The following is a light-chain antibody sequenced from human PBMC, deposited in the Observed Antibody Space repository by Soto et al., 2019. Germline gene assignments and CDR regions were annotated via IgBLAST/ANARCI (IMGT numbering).Light chain of an antibody. CDR2: GAS. CDR1: QSVSSSY. V-gene: IGKV3D-15*01. CDR3: QLDTDRPRT. J-gene: IGKJ5*01. Sequence: TQSVGTLSRPPGERATLSCRASQSVSSSYLAWYQQKPGQAPRLLIYGASNRATGIPARFSGSGSGTDFTLTIISLQSEDFAVYYCQLDTDRPRTFGQGT.